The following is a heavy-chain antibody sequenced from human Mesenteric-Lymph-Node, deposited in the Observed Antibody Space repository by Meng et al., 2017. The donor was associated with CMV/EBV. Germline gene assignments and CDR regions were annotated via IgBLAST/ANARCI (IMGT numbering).Heavy chain of an antibody. CDR2: ISGSGART. CDR1: GFTFSHYA. Sequence: GESLKISCAASGFTFSHYALSWVRQAPGKGLEWLSTISGSGARTYYADSVKGRFTISRDNSKNILYLQMNSLRAEDTAVYYCARSVTIFGVVTPRVIENCGMDVWSQGTTVTVSS. CDR3: ARSVTIFGVVTPRVIENCGMDV. J-gene: IGHJ6*02. V-gene: IGHV3-23*01. D-gene: IGHD3-3*01.